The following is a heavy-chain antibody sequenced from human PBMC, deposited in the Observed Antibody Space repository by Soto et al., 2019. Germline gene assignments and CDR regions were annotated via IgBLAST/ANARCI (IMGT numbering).Heavy chain of an antibody. V-gene: IGHV1-8*01. CDR1: GYIFTTFD. D-gene: IGHD2-2*02. Sequence: ASVKVSCKASGYIFTTFDINWVRQATGQGLEWVGWMNPNSGYTGYAQKFQGRVTMTRNTSISTAYMELSSLRSEDTAVYYCARDHCTTTNCYTSIYYYGMDVWGKGTTVTVSS. CDR3: ARDHCTTTNCYTSIYYYGMDV. CDR2: MNPNSGYT. J-gene: IGHJ6*04.